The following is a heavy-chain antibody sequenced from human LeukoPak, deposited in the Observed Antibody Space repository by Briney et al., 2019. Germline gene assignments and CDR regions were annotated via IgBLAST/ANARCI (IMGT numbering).Heavy chain of an antibody. Sequence: PGGSLRLSCAASGFTFSSYSMNWVRQAPGKGLEWVSSISSSSSYIYYADSVKGRFTISRDDAKNSLYLQMNSLRAEDTAVYYCARDEGRGAGYDFWSSYYNYYYYMDVWGKGTTVAVSS. CDR2: ISSSSSYI. D-gene: IGHD3-3*01. V-gene: IGHV3-21*01. CDR1: GFTFSSYS. CDR3: ARDEGRGAGYDFWSSYYNYYYYMDV. J-gene: IGHJ6*03.